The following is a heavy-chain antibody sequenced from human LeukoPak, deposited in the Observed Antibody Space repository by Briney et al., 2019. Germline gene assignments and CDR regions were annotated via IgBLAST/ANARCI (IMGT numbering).Heavy chain of an antibody. Sequence: PGGSLRLSCAASGFTFGDYYMNWIRQAPGKGLEWVSATSGSGGSTYYADSVKGRFTISRDNSKNTLYLQMNSLRAEDTAVYYCASPPYSSSWYYFDYWGQGTLVTVSS. D-gene: IGHD6-13*01. CDR2: TSGSGGST. CDR1: GFTFGDYY. J-gene: IGHJ4*02. V-gene: IGHV3-23*01. CDR3: ASPPYSSSWYYFDY.